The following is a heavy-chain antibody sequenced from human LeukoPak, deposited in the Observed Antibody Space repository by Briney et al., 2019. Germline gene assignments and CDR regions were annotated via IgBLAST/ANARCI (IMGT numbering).Heavy chain of an antibody. Sequence: PSETLSLTCSVSGGSISSYYWSWIRQPPGKGLEWIGYISTSGTTYYNPSLKSRLSISVDTSKNHFSLNLSFVTAADTAVYYCARYKSRGFDYWGQGTLVTVSS. CDR2: ISTSGTT. D-gene: IGHD1-14*01. CDR1: GGSISSYY. J-gene: IGHJ4*02. V-gene: IGHV4-4*09. CDR3: ARYKSRGFDY.